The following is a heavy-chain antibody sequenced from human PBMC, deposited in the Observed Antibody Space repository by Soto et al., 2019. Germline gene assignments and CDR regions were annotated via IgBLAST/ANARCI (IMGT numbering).Heavy chain of an antibody. D-gene: IGHD6-13*01. CDR3: ARYLIAAAGRLDY. Sequence: GGSLRLSCAASGFTFSSYAMHWVRQAPGKGLEWVAVISYDGSNKYYAEAVKGRFTISRDNSKNTLYLQMNSLRAEDSAVYYCARYLIAAAGRLDYGGQGTLVTVSS. CDR2: ISYDGSNK. CDR1: GFTFSSYA. V-gene: IGHV3-30*04. J-gene: IGHJ4*02.